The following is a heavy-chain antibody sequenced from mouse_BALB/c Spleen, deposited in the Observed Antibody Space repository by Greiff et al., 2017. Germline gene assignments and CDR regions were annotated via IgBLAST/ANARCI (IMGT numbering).Heavy chain of an antibody. CDR3: ARSGRLRLPYYFDY. CDR2: IDPANGNT. CDR1: GFNIKDTY. D-gene: IGHD1-2*01. V-gene: IGHV14-3*02. J-gene: IGHJ2*01. Sequence: VQLKESGAELVKPGASVKLSCTASGFNIKDTYMHWVKQRPEQGLEWIGRIDPANGNTKYDPKFQGKATITADTSSNTAYLQLSSLTSEDTAVYYCARSGRLRLPYYFDYWGQGTTLTVSS.